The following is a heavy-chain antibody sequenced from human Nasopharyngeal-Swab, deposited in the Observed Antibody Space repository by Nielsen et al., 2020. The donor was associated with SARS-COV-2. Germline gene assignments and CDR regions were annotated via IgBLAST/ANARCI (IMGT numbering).Heavy chain of an antibody. CDR3: VRGPIEGATGYFQH. D-gene: IGHD1-26*01. V-gene: IGHV3-74*03. Sequence: GGSLRLSCAASGFTFSSYWMHWVRQAPGKGLVWVSRINMYGGSTTYADSVKGRFTISRDNAKNTLYLQMNSLRAEDTAVYYCVRGPIEGATGYFQHWGQGALVTVSS. CDR2: INMYGGST. CDR1: GFTFSSYW. J-gene: IGHJ1*01.